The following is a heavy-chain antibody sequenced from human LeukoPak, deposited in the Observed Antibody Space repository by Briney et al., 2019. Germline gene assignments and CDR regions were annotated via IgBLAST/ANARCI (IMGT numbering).Heavy chain of an antibody. CDR1: GFTFSSYS. CDR3: ARGQVYSYGPFDY. Sequence: GGSLRLSCAASGFTFSSYSMNWVRQAPGKGLEWVSSISSSSSYIYYADSVKGRFTISRDNAKNSPYLQMNSLRAEDTAVYYCARGQVYSYGPFDYWGQGTLVTVSS. J-gene: IGHJ4*02. V-gene: IGHV3-21*01. D-gene: IGHD5-18*01. CDR2: ISSSSSYI.